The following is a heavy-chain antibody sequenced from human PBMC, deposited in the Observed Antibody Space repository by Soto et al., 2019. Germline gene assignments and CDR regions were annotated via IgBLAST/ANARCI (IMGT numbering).Heavy chain of an antibody. J-gene: IGHJ4*02. Sequence: QVQLVQSGAEVKKPGSSVQVSCKASGGTFRSNGISWVRQAPGQGLEWMGGIIPMFGAPNYARKFADRVRITADESTATSYRELRSLRYEDTALYYCASHDSSGYYEVDYWGQGTQVTVSA. CDR3: ASHDSSGYYEVDY. CDR2: IIPMFGAP. D-gene: IGHD3-22*01. V-gene: IGHV1-69*01. CDR1: GGTFRSNG.